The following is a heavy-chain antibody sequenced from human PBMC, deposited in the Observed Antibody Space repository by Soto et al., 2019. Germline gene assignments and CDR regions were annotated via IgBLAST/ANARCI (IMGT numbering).Heavy chain of an antibody. Sequence: QVQLQESGPGLVKPSQTVALTCSVSGGSIISGGSYWNCIRQRPGKGLAWIGYIYDSENTYNNPSLKGRVFLSIDASKTPISLKLTSVTAADPAVNYCPREAHTGYYGFDVWGQGTTVTVS. CDR3: PREAHTGYYGFDV. CDR1: GGSIISGGSY. V-gene: IGHV4-31*03. D-gene: IGHD2-2*02. CDR2: IYDSENT. J-gene: IGHJ6*02.